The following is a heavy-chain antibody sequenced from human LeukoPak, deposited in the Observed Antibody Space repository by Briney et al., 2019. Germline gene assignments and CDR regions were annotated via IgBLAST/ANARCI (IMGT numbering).Heavy chain of an antibody. J-gene: IGHJ4*02. D-gene: IGHD2-2*03. Sequence: SETLSLTCTVSGGSISSGGYYWSWMRQHPGKGLEWIGYIYYSGSTYYNPSLKSRVTISVDTSKNQFSLKLSSVTAADTAVYYCARGVDIVVVPAAGWIDYWGQGTLVTVSS. CDR3: ARGVDIVVVPAAGWIDY. CDR1: GGSISSGGYY. CDR2: IYYSGST. V-gene: IGHV4-31*03.